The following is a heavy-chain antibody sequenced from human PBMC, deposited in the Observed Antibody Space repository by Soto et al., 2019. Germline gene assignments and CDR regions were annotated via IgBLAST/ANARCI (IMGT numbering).Heavy chain of an antibody. Sequence: QVQLQQWGAGLLKPSETLSLTCAVYGGSFSGYYWSWIRQPPGKGLEWIGEITHSGSTNYNPALRSRVTISVDTSKNQFSLKLSSVTAADTAVYYCARGRPLYCSGGSCYGPFDYWGQGTLVTVSS. V-gene: IGHV4-34*01. D-gene: IGHD2-15*01. CDR2: ITHSGST. CDR1: GGSFSGYY. J-gene: IGHJ4*02. CDR3: ARGRPLYCSGGSCYGPFDY.